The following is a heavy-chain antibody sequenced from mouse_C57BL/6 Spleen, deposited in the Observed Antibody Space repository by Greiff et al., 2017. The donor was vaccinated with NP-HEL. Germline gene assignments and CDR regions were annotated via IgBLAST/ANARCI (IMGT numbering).Heavy chain of an antibody. D-gene: IGHD1-1*01. CDR1: GYAFSSSW. CDR2: IYPGDGDT. J-gene: IGHJ3*01. CDR3: ARDTTVGCAY. V-gene: IGHV1-82*01. Sequence: VQLQQSGPELVKPGASVKISCKASGYAFSSSWMNWVKQRPGKGLEWIGRIYPGDGDTNYNEKFKGKATLTADKSSSTAYMQLSSLTSEDSAVYFCARDTTVGCAYWGKGTLVTVDA.